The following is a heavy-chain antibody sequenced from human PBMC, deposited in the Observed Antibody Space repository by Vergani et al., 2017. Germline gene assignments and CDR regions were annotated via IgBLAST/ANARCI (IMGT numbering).Heavy chain of an antibody. V-gene: IGHV4-38-2*01. D-gene: IGHD6-13*01. J-gene: IGHJ4*02. CDR1: GDSISSGYY. CDR2: IYHSGST. CDR3: ARRESIAAAGPLDY. Sequence: QVQLQESGPGLVKPSETLSLTCAVSGDSISSGYYWGWIRQPPGKGLEWIGSIYHSGSTYYNPSLKSRVTISVDTSKNQFSLKLSSVTAADTAVYYCARRESIAAAGPLDYWGQGTLVTVSS.